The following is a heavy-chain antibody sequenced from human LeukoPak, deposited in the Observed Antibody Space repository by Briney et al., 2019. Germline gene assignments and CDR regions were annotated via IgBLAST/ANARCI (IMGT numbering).Heavy chain of an antibody. J-gene: IGHJ3*02. Sequence: PGGSLRLSCAASGFTVSSNYMSWVRQAPGKGLEWVSAISGSGGSTYYADSVKGRFTISRDNSKNTLYLQMNSLRAEDTAVYYCAKGLTGYYYDAFDIWGQGTMVTVSS. CDR2: ISGSGGST. CDR3: AKGLTGYYYDAFDI. D-gene: IGHD3-9*01. V-gene: IGHV3-23*01. CDR1: GFTVSSNY.